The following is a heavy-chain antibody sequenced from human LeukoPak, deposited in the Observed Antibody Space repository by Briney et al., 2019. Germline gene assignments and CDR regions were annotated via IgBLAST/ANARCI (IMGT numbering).Heavy chain of an antibody. Sequence: PGGSLRLSCAASGFTFSSYAMHWVRQAPGKGLEWVAVISYDGSNKYYADSVKGRFTISRDNSKNTLYLQMNSLRAEDTAVYYCARVMSGSYYPNFDYWGQGTLVTVSS. V-gene: IGHV3-30-3*01. CDR1: GFTFSSYA. CDR2: ISYDGSNK. CDR3: ARVMSGSYYPNFDY. J-gene: IGHJ4*02. D-gene: IGHD1-26*01.